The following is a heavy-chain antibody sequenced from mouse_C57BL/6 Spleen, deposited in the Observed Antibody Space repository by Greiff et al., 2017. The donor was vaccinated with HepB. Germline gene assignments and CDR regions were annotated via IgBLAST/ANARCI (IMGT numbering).Heavy chain of an antibody. CDR1: GYTFTSYW. J-gene: IGHJ4*01. CDR2: IDPSDSYT. Sequence: VKLQQPGAELVMPGASVKLSCKASGYTFTSYWMHWVKQRPGQGLEWIGEIDPSDSYTNYNQKFKGKSTLTVDKSSSTAYMQLSSLTSEDSAVYYCARVGYGSSYEAMDYWGQGTSVTVSS. CDR3: ARVGYGSSYEAMDY. D-gene: IGHD1-1*01. V-gene: IGHV1-69*01.